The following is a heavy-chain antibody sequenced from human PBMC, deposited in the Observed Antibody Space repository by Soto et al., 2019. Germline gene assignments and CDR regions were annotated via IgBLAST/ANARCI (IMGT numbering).Heavy chain of an antibody. V-gene: IGHV4-39*01. CDR2: IYYSGST. CDR1: GGSIISSSYY. J-gene: IGHJ5*02. CDR3: ARGGPYCSSTSCYRGKLHWFDP. D-gene: IGHD2-2*01. Sequence: SETLSLTCTVSGGSIISSSYYWVWIRQPPGKGLEWIGSIYYSGSTYYNPSLKSRVTISVDTSKNQFSLKLSSVTAADTAVYYCARGGPYCSSTSCYRGKLHWFDPWGQGTQVTVSS.